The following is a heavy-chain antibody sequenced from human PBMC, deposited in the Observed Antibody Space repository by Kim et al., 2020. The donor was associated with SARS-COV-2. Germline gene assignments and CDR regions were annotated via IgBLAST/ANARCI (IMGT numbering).Heavy chain of an antibody. CDR2: IYYSWST. CDR3: ARDGTPVVVVVAASFDY. D-gene: IGHD2-15*01. V-gene: IGHV4-39*07. J-gene: IGHJ4*02. Sequence: SETLSLTCTVSGGSISSSSYYWGWIRQPPGKGLEWIGSIYYSWSTYYNPSLKSRVTISVDTSKNQFSLKLSSVTAADTAVYYCARDGTPVVVVVAASFDYWGQGTLVTVSS. CDR1: GGSISSSSYY.